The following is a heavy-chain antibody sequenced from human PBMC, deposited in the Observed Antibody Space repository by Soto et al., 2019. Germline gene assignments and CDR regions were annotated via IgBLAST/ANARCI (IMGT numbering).Heavy chain of an antibody. J-gene: IGHJ4*02. V-gene: IGHV3-48*01. CDR3: AGEYDSTWGNYRSTPPYYFDF. CDR1: GFTFNSYS. Sequence: EVQLVQSGGGLVQPGGSLRLACAASGFTFNSYSMNWVRQAPGKGLEWVSYISSSSSSIIYYTDSVRGRFTISRDDVENSLYLHMNSLRAEDTAVYYCAGEYDSTWGNYRSTPPYYFDFWGQGTPVTVSS. CDR2: ISSSSSSII. D-gene: IGHD3-16*02.